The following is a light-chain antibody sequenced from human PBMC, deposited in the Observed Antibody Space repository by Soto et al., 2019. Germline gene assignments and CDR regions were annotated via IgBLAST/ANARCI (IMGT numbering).Light chain of an antibody. CDR3: QTWGTGIV. V-gene: IGLV4-69*01. Sequence: QAVVTQSPSASASLGASVKLTCTLTSGHSSYAIAWHQQQPEKGPRYLMKLNSDGSHSKGDGIPDRLSGSSSGAERYLTISSLKSEDEADYYCQTWGTGIVFGGGTQLTVL. J-gene: IGLJ2*01. CDR2: LNSDGSH. CDR1: SGHSSYA.